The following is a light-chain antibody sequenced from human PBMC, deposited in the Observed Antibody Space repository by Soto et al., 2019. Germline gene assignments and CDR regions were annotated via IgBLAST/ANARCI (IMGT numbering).Light chain of an antibody. V-gene: IGKV3-20*01. CDR3: QQYGSSPWYP. J-gene: IGKJ2*01. Sequence: EIVLTQSPGTLSLSPGERATLSCRASQSVSSSYLAWYQQKPGQAPRLLIYGASSRATGIPDRFSGSGSGTDFTLPISRLEPEDFAVYYCQQYGSSPWYPFGQGTKLEIK. CDR1: QSVSSSY. CDR2: GAS.